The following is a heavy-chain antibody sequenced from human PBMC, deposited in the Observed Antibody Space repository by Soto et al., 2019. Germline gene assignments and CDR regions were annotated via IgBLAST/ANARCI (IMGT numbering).Heavy chain of an antibody. CDR3: VRERTGYYGWFDP. D-gene: IGHD3-9*01. Sequence: PGGSLRLSCAASGFTFSSYGMHWVRQAPGKGLEWVAVIWYDGSNEYYADSVKGRFTISRDNSKNTPYLQMNSLRAEDTAVFYCVRERTGYYGWFDPWGQGTLVTVSS. J-gene: IGHJ5*02. V-gene: IGHV3-33*01. CDR2: IWYDGSNE. CDR1: GFTFSSYG.